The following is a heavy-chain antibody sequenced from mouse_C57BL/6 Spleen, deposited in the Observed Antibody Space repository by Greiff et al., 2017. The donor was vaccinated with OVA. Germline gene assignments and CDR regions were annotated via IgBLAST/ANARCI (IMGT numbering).Heavy chain of an antibody. J-gene: IGHJ4*01. D-gene: IGHD1-1*01. CDR2: ISDGGSYT. Sequence: EVKLQESGGGLVKPGGSLKLSCAASGFTFSSYAMSWVRQTPEKRLEWVATISDGGSYTYYPDNVKGRFTISRDNAKNNLYLQMSHLKSEDTAMYYCARDPDITTVVATDYWGQGTSVTVSS. CDR3: ARDPDITTVVATDY. V-gene: IGHV5-4*01. CDR1: GFTFSSYA.